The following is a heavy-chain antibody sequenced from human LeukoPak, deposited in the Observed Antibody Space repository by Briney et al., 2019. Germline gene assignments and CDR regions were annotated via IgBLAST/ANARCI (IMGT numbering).Heavy chain of an antibody. V-gene: IGHV3-53*05. Sequence: PGGSLRLSCAASGFTVSSNYMSWVRQAPGKGLEWVSVIYSGGSTYYADSVKGRFTISRDNSKNTLYLQMNSLRSDDTAVYYCARGIDYYDSNYYFDYWGQGTLVTVSS. CDR2: IYSGGST. D-gene: IGHD3-22*01. CDR3: ARGIDYYDSNYYFDY. CDR1: GFTVSSNY. J-gene: IGHJ4*02.